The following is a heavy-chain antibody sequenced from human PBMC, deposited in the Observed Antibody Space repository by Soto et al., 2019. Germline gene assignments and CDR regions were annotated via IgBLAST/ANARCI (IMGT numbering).Heavy chain of an antibody. CDR2: IYYSGST. V-gene: IGHV4-59*08. J-gene: IGHJ4*02. D-gene: IGHD3-9*01. CDR1: GGSISSYY. CDR3: ARHRSYYDILTGYSGYYFDY. Sequence: QVRLQESGPGLVKPSETLSLTCTVSGGSISSYYWSWIRQPPGKGLEWIGYIYYSGSTNYNPSLKSRVTISVDTSKNQFSLKLSSVTAADTAVYYCARHRSYYDILTGYSGYYFDYWGQGTLVTVSS.